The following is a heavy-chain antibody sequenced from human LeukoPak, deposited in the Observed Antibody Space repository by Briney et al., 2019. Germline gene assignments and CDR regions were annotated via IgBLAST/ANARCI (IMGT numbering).Heavy chain of an antibody. CDR3: AREEGQQLVGLGFDP. Sequence: SVKVSFKASGGTFSSYAISWVRQAPGQGLEWMGGIIPIFGTANYAQKFQGRVTITADESTSTAYMELSSLRSEDTAVYYCAREEGQQLVGLGFDPWGQGTLVTVSS. J-gene: IGHJ5*02. D-gene: IGHD6-13*01. CDR1: GGTFSSYA. CDR2: IIPIFGTA. V-gene: IGHV1-69*13.